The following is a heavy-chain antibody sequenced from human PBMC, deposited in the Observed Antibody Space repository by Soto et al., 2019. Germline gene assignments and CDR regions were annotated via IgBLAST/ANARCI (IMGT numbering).Heavy chain of an antibody. V-gene: IGHV3-7*01. J-gene: IGHJ6*03. CDR1: GVTSGSYW. D-gene: IGHD2-15*01. Sequence: PWLPLRHSCASAGVTSGSYWMSLVRKDPGKGLEWVANIKQDGSEKYYVDSVKGRFTISRDNAKNSLYLQMNSLRAEDTAVYYCARDLLGYCSGGSCYSGNYYYYYMAVWGKGTTVTVS. CDR3: ARDLLGYCSGGSCYSGNYYYYYMAV. CDR2: IKQDGSEK.